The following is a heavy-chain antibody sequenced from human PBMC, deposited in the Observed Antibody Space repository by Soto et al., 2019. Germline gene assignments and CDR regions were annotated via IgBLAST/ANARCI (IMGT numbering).Heavy chain of an antibody. CDR2: FDPEDGET. V-gene: IGHV1-24*01. Sequence: ASVKVSCKVAGYTLTELSMHWVRQAPGKGLEWMGGFDPEDGETIYAQKFQGRVTMTEETSTDTAYMELSSLRSEDTAVYYCATGDGSGSYTVYWGQGTLVTVSS. D-gene: IGHD3-10*01. CDR3: ATGDGSGSYTVY. J-gene: IGHJ4*02. CDR1: GYTLTELS.